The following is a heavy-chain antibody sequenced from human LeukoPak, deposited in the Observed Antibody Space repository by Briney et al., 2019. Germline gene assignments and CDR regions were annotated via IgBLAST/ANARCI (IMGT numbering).Heavy chain of an antibody. CDR3: AKDNSGWYSYFDY. V-gene: IGHV3-48*01. CDR1: GFTFSSYS. CDR2: ISSSSSTI. D-gene: IGHD6-19*01. J-gene: IGHJ4*02. Sequence: GGSLRLSCAASGFTFSSYSMNWVRQAPGKGLEWVSYISSSSSTIYYADSVKGRFTISRDNAKNSLYLQMNSPRAEDTAVYYCAKDNSGWYSYFDYWGQGTLVTVSS.